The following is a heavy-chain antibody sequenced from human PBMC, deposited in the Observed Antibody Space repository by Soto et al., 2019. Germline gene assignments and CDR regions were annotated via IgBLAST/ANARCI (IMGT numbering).Heavy chain of an antibody. V-gene: IGHV4-59*01. Sequence: QVQLQESGPGLVKPSETLSLTCTVSGGSISSYYWSWIRQPPGKGLEWIGYIYYSGSTNYNPSLKSRVTISVDTSKNQFSLKLSSVTAADTAVYYCARDFSIAARPGAPAGGYYGMAVWGQGTTVTVSS. D-gene: IGHD6-6*01. CDR2: IYYSGST. CDR1: GGSISSYY. J-gene: IGHJ6*02. CDR3: ARDFSIAARPGAPAGGYYGMAV.